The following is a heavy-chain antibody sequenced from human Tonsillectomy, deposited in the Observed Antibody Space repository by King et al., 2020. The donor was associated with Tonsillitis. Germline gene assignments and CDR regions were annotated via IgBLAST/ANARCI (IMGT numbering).Heavy chain of an antibody. CDR3: AKEGGGGYFDWEPFDY. CDR1: GFTFSTYG. D-gene: IGHD3-9*01. CDR2: ISYDGSYK. J-gene: IGHJ4*02. Sequence: VQLVESGGGVVQPGRSLRLSCAASGFTFSTYGMHWVRQTPGKGLEWVAVISYDGSYKYYADSVKGRFTISRDNSKNTLYLQMNSLRAEDTAVYYCAKEGGGGYFDWEPFDYWGQGTLVTVSS. V-gene: IGHV3-30*18.